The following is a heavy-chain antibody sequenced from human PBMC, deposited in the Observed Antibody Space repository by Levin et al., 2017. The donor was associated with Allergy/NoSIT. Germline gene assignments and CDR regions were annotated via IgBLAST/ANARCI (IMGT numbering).Heavy chain of an antibody. V-gene: IGHV3-23*01. Sequence: GESLKISCTASGFTFSNYPMSWVRQTPGKGLEWISAIGASSGTTYYTDSVKGRFTISKDYSNNILYLQMNSLRAEDTAVYYCARHLLAAGREYDSGGQGALVTVSA. J-gene: IGHJ4*02. D-gene: IGHD6-13*01. CDR3: ARHLLAAGREYDS. CDR2: IGASSGTT. CDR1: GFTFSNYP.